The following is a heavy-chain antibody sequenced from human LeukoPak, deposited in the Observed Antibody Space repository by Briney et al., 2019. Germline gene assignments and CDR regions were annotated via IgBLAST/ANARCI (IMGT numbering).Heavy chain of an antibody. CDR1: GFTFSAYY. J-gene: IGHJ4*02. Sequence: GGSLRLSCVASGFTFSAYYMTWVRQAPGKGLEWVANINGGGGEKNYVDSVKGRFTISRDNAKSSLYLQMNSLRAEDTAVYYCARDPGRGSYDYWGQGTLVTVSS. CDR2: INGGGGEK. D-gene: IGHD1-26*01. CDR3: ARDPGRGSYDY. V-gene: IGHV3-7*03.